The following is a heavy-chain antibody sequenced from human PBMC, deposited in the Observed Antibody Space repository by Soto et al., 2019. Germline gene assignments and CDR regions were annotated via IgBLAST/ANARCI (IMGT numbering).Heavy chain of an antibody. Sequence: PGGSLRLSCAASGFTFSSYDMHWVRQATGKGLEWVSAIGTAGDTYYPGSVKGRFTISRENAKISLYLQMNSLRSGDTAVYYCARDYYGSGMDVWGQGTTVTVSS. V-gene: IGHV3-13*01. CDR2: IGTAGDT. CDR3: ARDYYGSGMDV. CDR1: GFTFSSYD. J-gene: IGHJ6*02. D-gene: IGHD3-10*01.